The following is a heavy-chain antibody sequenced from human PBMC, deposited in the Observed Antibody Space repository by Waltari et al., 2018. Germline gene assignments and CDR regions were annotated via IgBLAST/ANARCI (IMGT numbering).Heavy chain of an antibody. D-gene: IGHD3-10*01. CDR1: GYTFTSYA. CDR3: ASLTSGSGSYPDY. V-gene: IGHV7-4-1*02. Sequence: QVQLVQSGSELKKPGASVKVSCKASGYTFTSYAMTWVRQATGHGLEWMGWINTNTGNPTDAQGFTGRFVFSLDTSVSTAYLQISSLKAEDTSVYYCASLTSGSGSYPDYWGQGTLVTVSS. CDR2: INTNTGNP. J-gene: IGHJ4*02.